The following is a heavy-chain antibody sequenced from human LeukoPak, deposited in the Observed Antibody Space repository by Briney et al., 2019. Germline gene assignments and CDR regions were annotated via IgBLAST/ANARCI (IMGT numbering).Heavy chain of an antibody. V-gene: IGHV4-61*02. J-gene: IGHJ6*03. Sequence: PSQTLSLTCTVSGGSISSGSYYWSWIRQPAGKGLEWIGRIYTSGSTNYNPSLKSRVTMSVDTSKNQFSLKLSSVTAADTAVYYCARDGKYFVHPYYYYYMDVWGKGTTVTISS. CDR2: IYTSGST. CDR3: ARDGKYFVHPYYYYYMDV. CDR1: GGSISSGSYY. D-gene: IGHD3-9*01.